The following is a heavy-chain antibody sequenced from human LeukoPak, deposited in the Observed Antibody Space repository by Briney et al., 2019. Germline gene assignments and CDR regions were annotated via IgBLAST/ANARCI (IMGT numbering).Heavy chain of an antibody. CDR2: IDPSDSYT. CDR3: NYYYYGMDV. CDR1: GYSFTSYW. Sequence: GESLKISCKGTGYSFTSYWISWVRQMPGKGLEWMGRIDPSDSYTNYSPSFQGHVTISADKSISTAYLQWSSLKASDTAMYYCNYYYYGMDVWGQGTTVTVSS. J-gene: IGHJ6*02. V-gene: IGHV5-10-1*01.